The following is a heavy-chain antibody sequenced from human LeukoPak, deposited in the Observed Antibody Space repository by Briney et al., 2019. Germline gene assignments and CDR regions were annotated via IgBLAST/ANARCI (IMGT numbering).Heavy chain of an antibody. Sequence: KASETLSLTCTVSGGSISSGGYYWSWIRQHPGKGLEWIGYIYYSGSTYYNPSLKSRVTISVDTSKNQFSLKLSSVTAADTAVYYCASSRELFTFDYWGQGTLVTVSS. D-gene: IGHD3-10*01. CDR1: GGSISSGGYY. CDR3: ASSRELFTFDY. J-gene: IGHJ4*02. V-gene: IGHV4-31*03. CDR2: IYYSGST.